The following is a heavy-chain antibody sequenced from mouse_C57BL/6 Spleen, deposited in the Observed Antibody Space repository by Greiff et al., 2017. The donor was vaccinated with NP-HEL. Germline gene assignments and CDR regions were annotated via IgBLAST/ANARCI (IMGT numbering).Heavy chain of an antibody. D-gene: IGHD4-1*01. Sequence: QVTLKESGAELVKPGASVKISCKASGYAFSSYWMNWVKQRPGKGLEWIGQIYPGDGDTNYNGKFKGKATLTADKSSSTAYMQLSSLTSEDSAVYFCARSGTRWYFDVWGTGTTVTVSS. J-gene: IGHJ1*03. CDR1: GYAFSSYW. CDR2: IYPGDGDT. CDR3: ARSGTRWYFDV. V-gene: IGHV1-80*01.